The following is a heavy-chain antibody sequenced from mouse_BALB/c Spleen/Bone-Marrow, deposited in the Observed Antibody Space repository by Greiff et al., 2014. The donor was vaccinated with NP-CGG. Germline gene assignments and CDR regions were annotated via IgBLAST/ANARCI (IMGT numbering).Heavy chain of an antibody. D-gene: IGHD1-1*01. CDR1: GFTFSSYA. CDR3: ARQDYYGSSPHWYFDV. J-gene: IGHJ1*01. CDR2: ISSGGSYT. V-gene: IGHV5-9-3*01. Sequence: VQLKESGGGLVKPGGSLKLSCAASGFTFSSYAMSWVRQTPEKRLEWVATISSGGSYTYYADSVKGRFTISRDTAKNTLYLQMSSLRSEDTAMYCCARQDYYGSSPHWYFDVWGAGTTVTVSS.